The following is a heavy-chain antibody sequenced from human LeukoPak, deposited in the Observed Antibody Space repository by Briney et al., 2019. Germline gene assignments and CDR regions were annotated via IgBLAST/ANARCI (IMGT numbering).Heavy chain of an antibody. Sequence: PGGSLRLSCATSGFTFSNYAVSWVRQAPGKGLEWVSVIYSGGSTYYADSVKGRFTISRDNSKNTLYLQMNSLRAEDTAVYYCARVQAVAGTVYYYGMDVWGQGTTVTVSS. J-gene: IGHJ6*02. V-gene: IGHV3-66*01. D-gene: IGHD6-19*01. CDR1: GFTFSNYA. CDR2: IYSGGST. CDR3: ARVQAVAGTVYYYGMDV.